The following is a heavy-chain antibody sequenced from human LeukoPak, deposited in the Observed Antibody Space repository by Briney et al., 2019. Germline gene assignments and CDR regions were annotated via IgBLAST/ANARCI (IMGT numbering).Heavy chain of an antibody. D-gene: IGHD5-12*01. CDR1: GGTFSSYA. Sequence: ASVKVSCKASGGTFSSYAISWVRQAPGQGLEWMGGIIPIFGTANYAQKFQGRVTITADKSTSTAYMELSSLRSEDTAVYYCAREGSLPHVNIVATQWGQGTLVTVSS. V-gene: IGHV1-69*06. J-gene: IGHJ4*02. CDR3: AREGSLPHVNIVATQ. CDR2: IIPIFGTA.